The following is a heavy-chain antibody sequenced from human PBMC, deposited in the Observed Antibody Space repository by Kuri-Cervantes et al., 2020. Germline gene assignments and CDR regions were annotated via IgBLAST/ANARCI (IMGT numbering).Heavy chain of an antibody. CDR3: AKDIASRSDSTYSVDTAMNYYYGMDV. D-gene: IGHD5-18*01. CDR1: GFTFSSYS. Sequence: GGSLRLSCAASGFTFSSYSMNWVRQAPGKGLEWVPYISSSSSTIYYADSVKGRFTISRDNSKNSLYLQMNSLRTEDTALYDCAKDIASRSDSTYSVDTAMNYYYGMDVWGQGTTVTVSS. V-gene: IGHV3-48*04. CDR2: ISSSSSTI. J-gene: IGHJ6*02.